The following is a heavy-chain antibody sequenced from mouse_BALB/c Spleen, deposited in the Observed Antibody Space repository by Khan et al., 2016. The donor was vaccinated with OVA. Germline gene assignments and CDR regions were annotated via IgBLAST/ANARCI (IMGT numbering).Heavy chain of an antibody. CDR3: ASHLTGSFAY. D-gene: IGHD4-1*01. V-gene: IGHV5-6*01. CDR1: GFTFSSYS. CDR2: ISSGADYT. J-gene: IGHJ3*01. Sequence: EVQLQESGGDLVKPGGSLKLSCAASGFTFSSYSMSWVRQTPDKRLEWVATISSGADYTYYPDSVKGRFTISRDNAKNTLYLQMSSLKSDDTAMYYCASHLTGSFAYWGQGTLVTVSA.